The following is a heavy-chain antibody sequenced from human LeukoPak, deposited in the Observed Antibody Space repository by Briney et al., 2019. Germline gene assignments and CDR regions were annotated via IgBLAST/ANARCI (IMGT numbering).Heavy chain of an antibody. D-gene: IGHD6-19*01. CDR3: AATGYSSGWSPRDAFDI. CDR1: GYTFTGYY. CDR2: INPNSGGT. J-gene: IGHJ3*02. Sequence: ASVKVSCKASGYTFTGYYMHWVRQAPGQGLEWMGWINPNSGGTNYAQKFQGRVTMTRDTSISTAYMELSRLRSDGTAVYYCAATGYSSGWSPRDAFDIWGQGTMVTVSS. V-gene: IGHV1-2*02.